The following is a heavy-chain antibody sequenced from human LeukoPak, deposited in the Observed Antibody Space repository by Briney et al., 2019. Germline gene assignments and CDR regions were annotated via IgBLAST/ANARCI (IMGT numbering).Heavy chain of an antibody. CDR3: ARAGLNGDVDY. J-gene: IGHJ4*02. CDR1: GGSFSGYY. Sequence: SETLSLTCAVYGGSFSGYYWSWIRQPPGKGLEWIGEINHSGSTNYNPSLKSRFTISVDTSKNQFSLTLSSVTAADTAVYYCARAGLNGDVDYWGQGTLVTVSS. CDR2: INHSGST. V-gene: IGHV4-34*01. D-gene: IGHD4-17*01.